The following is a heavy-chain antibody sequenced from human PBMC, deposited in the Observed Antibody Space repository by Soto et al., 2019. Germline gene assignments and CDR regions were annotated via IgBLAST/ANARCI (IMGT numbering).Heavy chain of an antibody. CDR2: IWYDGSNK. Sequence: QVQLVESGGGVVQPGRSLRLSCAASGFTFSSYGMHWVRQAPGKGLEWVAVIWYDGSNKYYADSVKGRFTISRDNSKNTLYLQMNSLRAEDTAVYYCARDRLVSADYYYYYGMDVWGQGTTVTVSS. V-gene: IGHV3-33*01. D-gene: IGHD2-2*01. CDR1: GFTFSSYG. CDR3: ARDRLVSADYYYYYGMDV. J-gene: IGHJ6*02.